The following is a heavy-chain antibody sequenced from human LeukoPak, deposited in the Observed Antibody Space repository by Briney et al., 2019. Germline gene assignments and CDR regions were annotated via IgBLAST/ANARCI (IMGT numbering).Heavy chain of an antibody. D-gene: IGHD2/OR15-2a*01. CDR2: ISSSSSTI. CDR3: TKATILDPPNYYYYGMDV. CDR1: GFTFSAYS. J-gene: IGHJ6*02. Sequence: GGSLRLSCAAAGFTFSAYSMNWVRQAPGKGLEWVSYISSSSSTIYYADSVKGRFTTSRDNVKNSLYLQMNSLRAEDTALYYCTKATILDPPNYYYYGMDVWGQGTTVTVSS. V-gene: IGHV3-48*01.